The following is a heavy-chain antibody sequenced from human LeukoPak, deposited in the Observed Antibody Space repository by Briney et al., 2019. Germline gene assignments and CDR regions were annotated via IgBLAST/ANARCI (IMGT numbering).Heavy chain of an antibody. Sequence: GASVKVSCKASGGTFSSYAISWVRQAPGQGLEWMGRINPILGIANYAQKFQGRVTITADKSTSTAYMELSSLRSEDTAVYYCARDPPLLTGYRYYYGMDVWGQGTTVTVSS. CDR2: INPILGIA. V-gene: IGHV1-69*04. CDR1: GGTFSSYA. CDR3: ARDPPLLTGYRYYYGMDV. D-gene: IGHD3-9*01. J-gene: IGHJ6*02.